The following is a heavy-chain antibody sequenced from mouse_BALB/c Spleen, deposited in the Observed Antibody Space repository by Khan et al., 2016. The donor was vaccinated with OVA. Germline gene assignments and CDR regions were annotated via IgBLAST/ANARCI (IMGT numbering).Heavy chain of an antibody. D-gene: IGHD2-2*01. Sequence: EVELVESGGGLVKPGGSLKLSCSASGFTFSTYAMSWVRQTPAKRLECVATISTGGHYTFYPDSVKGRFTISRDNAKNTLYLQMSRLRSEDTARYYCSRSLVDYHAMDYWGQGTSVTVSS. J-gene: IGHJ4*01. CDR2: ISTGGHYT. CDR3: SRSLVDYHAMDY. CDR1: GFTFSTYA. V-gene: IGHV5-9-3*01.